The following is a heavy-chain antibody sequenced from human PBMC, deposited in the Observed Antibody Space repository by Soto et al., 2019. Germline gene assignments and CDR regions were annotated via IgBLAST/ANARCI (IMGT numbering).Heavy chain of an antibody. J-gene: IGHJ4*02. CDR3: SRDPQYSGNSPYYFDY. V-gene: IGHV5-51*01. D-gene: IGHD1-26*01. CDR2: IYPGDSDI. Sequence: KVSCKASGYTFTSYGISWVRQMPGKGREWMGIIYPGDSDIRYSPSLEGQVTISADKSISTAYLQWSSLSASDTAMSYCSRDPQYSGNSPYYFDYWGQGXQVNVSS. CDR1: GYTFTSYG.